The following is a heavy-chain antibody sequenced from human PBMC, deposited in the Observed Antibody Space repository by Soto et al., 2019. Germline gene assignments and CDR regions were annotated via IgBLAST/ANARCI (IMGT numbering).Heavy chain of an antibody. CDR3: AAGGTRWLHSPFDY. Sequence: QVHLVQSGTEVKKPGASVKVSCKVSGHTLTEFSMHWVRQAPGKGLEWMGGFDPEDGEIIYAQKFQGRVTMTEDPSTDSAYMELSSLISEDTAVYYCAAGGTRWLHSPFDYWGQGILLTVSS. J-gene: IGHJ4*02. CDR2: FDPEDGEI. CDR1: GHTLTEFS. V-gene: IGHV1-24*01. D-gene: IGHD5-12*01.